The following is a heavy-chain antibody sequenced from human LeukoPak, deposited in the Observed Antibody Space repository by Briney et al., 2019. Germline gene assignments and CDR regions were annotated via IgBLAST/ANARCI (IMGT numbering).Heavy chain of an antibody. CDR3: ARDYGDYAGFDY. CDR2: IYSCGST. CDR1: GFTLSSDY. V-gene: IGHV3-53*01. Sequence: PGGSLRLSCAASGFTLSSDYMSWVRQAPGKGLEWVAVIYSCGSTYYSDSVKGRFTISRDNSKNTLYLQMNGLRAEDTAVYYCARDYGDYAGFDYWGQGTLVTVSS. D-gene: IGHD4-17*01. J-gene: IGHJ4*02.